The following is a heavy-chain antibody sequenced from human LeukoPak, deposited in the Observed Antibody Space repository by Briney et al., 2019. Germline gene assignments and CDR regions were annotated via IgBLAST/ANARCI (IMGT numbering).Heavy chain of an antibody. D-gene: IGHD3-16*01. V-gene: IGHV2-5*02. CDR1: TSGEG. J-gene: IGHJ4*02. Sequence: TSGEGVNWIRQSPRKALEWLALIYWDDDKRHSPSLKNSVTNTQDPYKNQVVLTVSNMDRGERRIYYCTHANPWGLCDHWGQGTLVTVSS. CDR2: IYWDDDK. CDR3: THANPWGLCDH.